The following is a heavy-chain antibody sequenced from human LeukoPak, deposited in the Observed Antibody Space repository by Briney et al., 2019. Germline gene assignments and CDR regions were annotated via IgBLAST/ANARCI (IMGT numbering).Heavy chain of an antibody. J-gene: IGHJ4*02. CDR2: IYYSGST. D-gene: IGHD6-19*01. CDR1: GGSISSYY. V-gene: IGHV4-59*08. CDR3: ATTLPASGWYYFDY. Sequence: SETLSLTCTVSGGSISSYYWSWIRQPPGKGLEWIGYIYYSGSTNYNPSLKSRVTIPVDTSKNQFSLKLSSVTAADTAVYYCATTLPASGWYYFDYWGQGTLVTVSS.